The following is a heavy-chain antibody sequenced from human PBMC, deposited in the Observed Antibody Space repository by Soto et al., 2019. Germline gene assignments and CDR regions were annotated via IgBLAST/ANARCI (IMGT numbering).Heavy chain of an antibody. V-gene: IGHV1-18*01. J-gene: IGHJ5*02. Sequence: GASVKVSCKASGYTFTSYGISWVRQAPGQGLEWMGLISIYNGNTNFTQKLQGRVTMTTDTSTSTAYMELRSLRSDDTALYYCARDREYNWNYNWFDPWGQGTLVTVSS. D-gene: IGHD1-7*01. CDR1: GYTFTSYG. CDR2: ISIYNGNT. CDR3: ARDREYNWNYNWFDP.